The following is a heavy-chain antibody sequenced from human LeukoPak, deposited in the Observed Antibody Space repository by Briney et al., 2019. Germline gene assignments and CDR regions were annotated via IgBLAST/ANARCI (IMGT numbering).Heavy chain of an antibody. CDR2: IYYSGST. Sequence: PSETLSLTCTVSGGSISSYYWSWIRQPPGQGLEWIGYIYYSGSTNYNPSLKSRVTISVDTSKNQFSLKLSSVTAADTVVYYCARASYYYDSSGYYLFDYWGQGTLVTVSS. V-gene: IGHV4-59*01. CDR3: ARASYYYDSSGYYLFDY. D-gene: IGHD3-22*01. J-gene: IGHJ4*02. CDR1: GGSISSYY.